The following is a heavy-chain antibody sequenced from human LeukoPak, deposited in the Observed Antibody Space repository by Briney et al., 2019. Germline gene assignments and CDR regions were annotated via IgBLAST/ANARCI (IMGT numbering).Heavy chain of an antibody. Sequence: PGGSLRLSCAASGFTFSSYWMSWVRQAPGKGLEWVANIKQDGNEKYYVDSVKGRFTISRDNAKNSLYLQMNSLRAEDTAVYYCARVDMVRGVIMGAFDYWGQGTLVTVSS. J-gene: IGHJ4*02. V-gene: IGHV3-7*01. D-gene: IGHD3-10*01. CDR1: GFTFSSYW. CDR2: IKQDGNEK. CDR3: ARVDMVRGVIMGAFDY.